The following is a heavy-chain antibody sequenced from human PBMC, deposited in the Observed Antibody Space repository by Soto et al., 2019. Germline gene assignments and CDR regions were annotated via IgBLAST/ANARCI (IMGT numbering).Heavy chain of an antibody. CDR3: AKVSGYDYYYYMDV. D-gene: IGHD5-12*01. V-gene: IGHV3-23*01. J-gene: IGHJ6*03. Sequence: GGSLRLSCAASGFTFSSYAMSRVRQAPGKGLEWVSAISGSGGSTYYADSVKGRFTSSRDNSKNTLYLQMNSLRAEDTAVYYCAKVSGYDYYYYMDVWGKGTTVTVSS. CDR1: GFTFSSYA. CDR2: ISGSGGST.